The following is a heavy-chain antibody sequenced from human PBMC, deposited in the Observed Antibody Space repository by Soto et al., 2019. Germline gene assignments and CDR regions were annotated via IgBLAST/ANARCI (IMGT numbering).Heavy chain of an antibody. J-gene: IGHJ4*02. CDR2: IYSCGST. CDR1: GFTVSSRY. D-gene: IGHD6-6*01. Sequence: GFPRLSCAASGFTVSSRYMSWVRQAPGKGLEWVSVIYSCGSTYYADSVKGRFTISRDNSKNTLYLQMNGLRAEDTAVYYCAKDKGPWDSSFFDWGQGTLVTVSS. V-gene: IGHV3-53*01. CDR3: AKDKGPWDSSFFD.